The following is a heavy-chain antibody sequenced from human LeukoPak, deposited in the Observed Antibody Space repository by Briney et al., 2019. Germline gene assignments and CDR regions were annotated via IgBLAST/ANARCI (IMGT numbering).Heavy chain of an antibody. D-gene: IGHD2-21*01. CDR2: ISGSGTNT. CDR3: AKGLGGATRAMDV. V-gene: IGHV3-23*01. Sequence: GGSLRLSCAASGFTFSSYAMIWVRQVPGKGLEWVSSISGSGTNTYYADAVEGRFTISRDTPKSTLFLQMSSLRPEDTAVYYCAKGLGGATRAMDVWGQGTTVTVSS. CDR1: GFTFSSYA. J-gene: IGHJ6*02.